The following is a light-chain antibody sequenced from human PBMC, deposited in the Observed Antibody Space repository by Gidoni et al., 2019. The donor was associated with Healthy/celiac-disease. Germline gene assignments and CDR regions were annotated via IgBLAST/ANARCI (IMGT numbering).Light chain of an antibody. V-gene: IGKV2-28*01. CDR1: QSLLHSNGYNY. J-gene: IGKJ3*01. CDR3: MQARQTLFT. CDR2: LGS. Sequence: GEPASISCRSSQSLLHSNGYNYLAWYLQKPGQSPQLLIYLGSNRASGVPDRFSGSGSGTDFTLKISRVEAEDVGVYYCMQARQTLFTFGPGTKVDIK.